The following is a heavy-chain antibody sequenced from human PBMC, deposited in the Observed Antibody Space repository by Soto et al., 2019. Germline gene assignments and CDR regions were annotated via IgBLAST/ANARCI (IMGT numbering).Heavy chain of an antibody. V-gene: IGHV6-1*01. Sequence: SQTLSLTCAISGDSVSSNSAAWNWIRQSPSRGLEWLGRTYYRSKWYNDYAVSVKSRITINPDTSKNQFSLQLNSVTPEDTAVYYCARDGKYSYGRGGDFDIWGQGTMVTVSS. CDR3: ARDGKYSYGRGGDFDI. D-gene: IGHD5-18*01. CDR2: TYYRSKWYN. J-gene: IGHJ3*02. CDR1: GDSVSSNSAA.